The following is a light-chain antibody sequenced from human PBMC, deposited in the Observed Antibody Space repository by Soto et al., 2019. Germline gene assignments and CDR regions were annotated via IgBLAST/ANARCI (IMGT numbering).Light chain of an antibody. CDR1: SSDVGGYNY. Sequence: QSALTQPPSASGSPGQSVTISCTGTSSDVGGYNYVSWYQQHPGKAPKFMIYEVSKRPSGVPDRFSGSKSGNTASLTVSGLQAEDEADYYCCSYADTYTFVVFGGGTKLTVL. CDR2: EVS. V-gene: IGLV2-8*01. J-gene: IGLJ2*01. CDR3: CSYADTYTFVV.